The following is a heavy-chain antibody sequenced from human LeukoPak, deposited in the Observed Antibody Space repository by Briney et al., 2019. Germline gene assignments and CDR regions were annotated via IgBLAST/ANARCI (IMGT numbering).Heavy chain of an antibody. V-gene: IGHV3-23*01. CDR1: GLTFSTYV. Sequence: GGSLRLSCAASGLTFSTYVMSWVRQDPGKGLEWVSTISASGGSTYYADSVKGRFTISRDNSKNTLYLQMSSLRAEDTAVYYCARGLRFFDYWGQGTLVTVSS. D-gene: IGHD4-17*01. J-gene: IGHJ4*02. CDR3: ARGLRFFDY. CDR2: ISASGGST.